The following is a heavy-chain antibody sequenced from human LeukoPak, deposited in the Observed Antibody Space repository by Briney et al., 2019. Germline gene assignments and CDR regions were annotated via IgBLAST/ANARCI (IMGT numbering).Heavy chain of an antibody. CDR3: AREIAAAGTYYYYGMDV. V-gene: IGHV1-8*01. CDR1: GYTFTSYD. D-gene: IGHD6-13*01. Sequence: ASVKVSCKASGYTFTSYDINWVRQATGQGLEWMGWMNPNSGNTGYAQKLQGRVTMTTDTSTSTAYMELRSLRSDDTAVYYCAREIAAAGTYYYYGMDVWGQGTTVTVSS. J-gene: IGHJ6*02. CDR2: MNPNSGNT.